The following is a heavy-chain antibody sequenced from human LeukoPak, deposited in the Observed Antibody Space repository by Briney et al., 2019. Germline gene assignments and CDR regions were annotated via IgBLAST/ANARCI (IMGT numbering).Heavy chain of an antibody. CDR3: ATSYDMGWLIGY. J-gene: IGHJ4*02. V-gene: IGHV3-7*03. Sequence: GGPLRLSGAASGFTFGKTWMNWVARAPGQGPGWVANIKQDGSEKFYVASVKGRFTISRDNAKNSLYLQMNSLRAEDTALYYCATSYDMGWLIGYWGQGTLVTVSS. CDR2: IKQDGSEK. CDR1: GFTFGKTW. D-gene: IGHD3/OR15-3a*01.